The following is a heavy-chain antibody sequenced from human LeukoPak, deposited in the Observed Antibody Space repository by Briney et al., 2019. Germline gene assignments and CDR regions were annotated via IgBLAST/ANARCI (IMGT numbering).Heavy chain of an antibody. Sequence: SETLSLTCTVSGGSISRYYWSWIRQPPGKGLEWIGYIYYSGSTKYNPSLKSRVTISVDTSEDQFSLKLSSVTAADTAVYYCARHECGGDCYYDAFDIWGQGTMVTVSS. CDR1: GGSISRYY. D-gene: IGHD2-21*02. V-gene: IGHV4-59*08. CDR2: IYYSGST. J-gene: IGHJ3*02. CDR3: ARHECGGDCYYDAFDI.